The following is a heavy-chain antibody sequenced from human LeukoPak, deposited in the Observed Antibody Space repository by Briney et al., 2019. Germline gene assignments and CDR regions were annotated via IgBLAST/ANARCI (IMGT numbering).Heavy chain of an antibody. Sequence: SETLSLTCAVYGGSFSGYYWSWIRQPPGKGLEWIGEINHSGSTNYNPSLKSRVTISVDTSKNQFSLKLSSVTAADTAVYYCARGVVGATASLDFDYWGQGTLVTVSS. D-gene: IGHD1-26*01. CDR2: INHSGST. CDR3: ARGVVGATASLDFDY. CDR1: GGSFSGYY. V-gene: IGHV4-34*01. J-gene: IGHJ4*02.